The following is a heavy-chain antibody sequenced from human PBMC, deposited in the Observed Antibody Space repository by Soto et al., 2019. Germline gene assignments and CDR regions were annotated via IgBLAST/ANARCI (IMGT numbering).Heavy chain of an antibody. V-gene: IGHV5-51*01. Sequence: GESLKISCEGSGYTFTTYWIAWVRQMPGKGLEWMGIIYPGDSDTKYSPSFQGQVTMSADKSTNTAYLQWSSLKASDTAMYYCATVDSLYFFDYWGQGTLVTVSS. CDR3: ATVDSLYFFDY. J-gene: IGHJ4*02. D-gene: IGHD5-12*01. CDR2: IYPGDSDT. CDR1: GYTFTTYW.